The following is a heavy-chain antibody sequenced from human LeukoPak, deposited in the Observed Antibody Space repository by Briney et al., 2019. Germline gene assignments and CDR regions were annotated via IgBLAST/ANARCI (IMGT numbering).Heavy chain of an antibody. CDR3: ARGNYYGSGSYSLTPRYYYYYMDV. D-gene: IGHD3-10*01. CDR2: IIPIFGTA. V-gene: IGHV1-69*13. Sequence: ASVKVSCKASGGTFSSYAISWVRQAPGQGLEWMGGIIPIFGTANYAQKFQGRVTITADESTSTAYMELSSLRSEDTAVYYCARGNYYGSGSYSLTPRYYYYYMDVWGKGTTVTISS. J-gene: IGHJ6*03. CDR1: GGTFSSYA.